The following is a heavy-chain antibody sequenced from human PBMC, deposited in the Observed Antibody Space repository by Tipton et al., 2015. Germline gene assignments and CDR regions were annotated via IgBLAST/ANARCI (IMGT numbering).Heavy chain of an antibody. CDR1: GFTFSTHW. J-gene: IGHJ4*02. Sequence: SLRLSCAASGFTFSTHWMNWVRQAPGKGLEWISRINPDGTSTAYADSVRGRFTISRDNPKNMVYLQMNSPRGEDTAVYFCAKVYRSHSSTLDYWGQGILVTVSS. D-gene: IGHD2-2*01. CDR3: AKVYRSHSSTLDY. CDR2: INPDGTST. V-gene: IGHV3-74*03.